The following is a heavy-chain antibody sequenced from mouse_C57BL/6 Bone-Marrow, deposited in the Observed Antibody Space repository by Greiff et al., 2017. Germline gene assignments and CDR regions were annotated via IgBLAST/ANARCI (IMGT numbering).Heavy chain of an antibody. Sequence: QVQLQQPGAELVMPGASVKLSCKASGYTFTSYWLHWVKQRPGQGLEWIGEIDPSDSYTNYNQKFKVKSTLTVDKSSSTAYMQLSSLTSEDSAVYYCARSNWDPYYAMDYWGQGTSVTVSS. V-gene: IGHV1-69*01. CDR2: IDPSDSYT. D-gene: IGHD4-1*01. CDR1: GYTFTSYW. CDR3: ARSNWDPYYAMDY. J-gene: IGHJ4*01.